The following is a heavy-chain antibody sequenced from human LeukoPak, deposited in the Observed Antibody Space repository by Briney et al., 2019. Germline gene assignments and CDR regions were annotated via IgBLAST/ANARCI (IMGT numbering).Heavy chain of an antibody. Sequence: SETLSLTCSVSGASMRSFYWSWIRQTPGKGLEWIGYIHHSGNTYSNPSLKTRGTISVDSPKNQVSLKVTSVTAADTAVYYCARVGVGSPHFDYWGQGTLVTVSS. V-gene: IGHV4-59*01. CDR2: IHHSGNT. J-gene: IGHJ4*02. CDR3: ARVGVGSPHFDY. CDR1: GASMRSFY. D-gene: IGHD2-8*01.